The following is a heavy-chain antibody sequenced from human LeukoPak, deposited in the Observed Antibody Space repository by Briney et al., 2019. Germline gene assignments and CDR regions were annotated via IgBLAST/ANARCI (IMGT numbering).Heavy chain of an antibody. CDR3: TRDALFGSGRTHLDF. V-gene: IGHV3-7*04. D-gene: IGHD3-10*01. Sequence: PGGSLRLSCAASGFTFSNAWMSWVRQAPGKGLQWVANIKHDGSEAHYVDSVKGRFTISRDNAKRSLSLQMNSLNVDDTGVYFCTRDALFGSGRTHLDFWSQGTLVSVSS. CDR2: IKHDGSEA. CDR1: GFTFSNAW. J-gene: IGHJ4*02.